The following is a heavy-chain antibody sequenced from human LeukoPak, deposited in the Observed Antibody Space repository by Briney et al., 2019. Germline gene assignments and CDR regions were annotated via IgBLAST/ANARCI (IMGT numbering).Heavy chain of an antibody. J-gene: IGHJ4*02. CDR1: GFTFSSYG. CDR3: ARQYCISTNCYADY. CDR2: IWYDGSNK. D-gene: IGHD2-2*01. V-gene: IGHV3-33*01. Sequence: PGGSLRLSCAASGFTFSSYGMHWVRQAPGKGLEWVAIIWYDGSNKYYADSVKGRFTTSRDNSKNTLYLQMNSLRAEDTAVYYCARQYCISTNCYADYWGQGTLVTVSS.